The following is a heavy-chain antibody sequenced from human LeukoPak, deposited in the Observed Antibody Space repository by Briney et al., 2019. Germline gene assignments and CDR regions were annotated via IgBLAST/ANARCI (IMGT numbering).Heavy chain of an antibody. CDR3: VRDASVVPATN. D-gene: IGHD2-2*01. Sequence: GSLRLYSAASGLAFSSYSMNWVGPATGQGRDWVSSISSSISYIHYADSVKGRFTISRDNAKNSLYLQMNSLRAEDTAVYYCVRDASVVPATNWGQGTLVTVSS. CDR1: GLAFSSYS. V-gene: IGHV3-21*01. J-gene: IGHJ4*02. CDR2: ISSSISYI.